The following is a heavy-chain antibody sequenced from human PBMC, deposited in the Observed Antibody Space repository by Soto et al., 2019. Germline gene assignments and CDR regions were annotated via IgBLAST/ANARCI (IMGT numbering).Heavy chain of an antibody. CDR2: INHSGST. Sequence: QVQLQQWGAGLLKPSETLSLTCAVYGGSFSGYYWSWIRQPPGKGLEWIGEINHSGSTNYNPSLKSRVTISVDTSKNQFSLKLSSVTGADTAVYYCARVCGGDCYQWGQGTLVTVSS. V-gene: IGHV4-34*01. CDR3: ARVCGGDCYQ. J-gene: IGHJ4*02. CDR1: GGSFSGYY. D-gene: IGHD2-21*02.